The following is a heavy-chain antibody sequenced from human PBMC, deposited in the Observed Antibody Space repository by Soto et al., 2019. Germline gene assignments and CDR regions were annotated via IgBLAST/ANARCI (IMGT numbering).Heavy chain of an antibody. Sequence: ASVKVSCKASGYTFTSYGISWVRQAPGQGLEWMGWISAYNGNTNYAQKLQGRVTMTTDTSTSTAYMELRSLRSDDTAVYYCARDVPTCFRSLGYYRDRMDFCGRGTTDPGSS. J-gene: IGHJ6*01. CDR1: GYTFTSYG. CDR2: ISAYNGNT. CDR3: ARDVPTCFRSLGYYRDRMDF. D-gene: IGHD1-26*01. V-gene: IGHV1-18*01.